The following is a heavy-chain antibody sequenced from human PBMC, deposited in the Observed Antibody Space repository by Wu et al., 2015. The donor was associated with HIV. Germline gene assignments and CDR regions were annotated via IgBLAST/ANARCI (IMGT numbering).Heavy chain of an antibody. V-gene: IGHV1-18*01. CDR1: LHLYQLW. CDR2: ISAYNGNT. D-gene: IGHD3-22*01. J-gene: IGHJ6*03. CDR3: ATNYYDSSGTSYYYYYMDV. Sequence: QVQLVQSGAEGEEAWGLSEGLLQGFWLHLYQLWYQLGATGPGQGLEWMGWISAYNGNTNYAQKLQGRVTMTTDTSTSTAYMELRSLRSDDTAVYYCATNYYDSSGTSYYYYYMDVWGKGTTVTVSS.